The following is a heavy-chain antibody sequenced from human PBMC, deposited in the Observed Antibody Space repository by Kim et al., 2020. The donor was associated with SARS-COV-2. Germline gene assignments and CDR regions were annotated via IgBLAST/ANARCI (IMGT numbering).Heavy chain of an antibody. CDR2: IIPIFGTA. J-gene: IGHJ3*02. D-gene: IGHD3-10*01. CDR1: GGTFSSYA. Sequence: SVKVSCKASGGTFSSYAISWVRQAPGQGLEWMGGIIPIFGTANYAQKFQGRVTITADESTSTAYMELSSLRSEDTAVYYCARVGYYGSGSYAAVDIWGQRTMVTVSS. V-gene: IGHV1-69*13. CDR3: ARVGYYGSGSYAAVDI.